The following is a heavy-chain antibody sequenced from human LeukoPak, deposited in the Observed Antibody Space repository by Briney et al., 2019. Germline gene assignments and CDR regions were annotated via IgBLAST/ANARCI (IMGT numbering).Heavy chain of an antibody. CDR2: IYDSGST. D-gene: IGHD4-17*01. J-gene: IGHJ6*02. CDR3: ARAHGDPITHYYYGMDV. CDR1: GGSIRSSYYY. V-gene: IGHV4-39*07. Sequence: PSETLSLTCTVSGGSIRSSYYYWGWIRQPPGKGLEWIGSIYDSGSTNYNPSLKSRVTISVDTSKNQFSLKLSSVTAADTAVYYCARAHGDPITHYYYGMDVWGQGTTVTVSS.